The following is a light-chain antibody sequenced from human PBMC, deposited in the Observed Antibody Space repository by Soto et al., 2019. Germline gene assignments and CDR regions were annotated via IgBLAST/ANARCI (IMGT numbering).Light chain of an antibody. V-gene: IGLV1-44*01. CDR2: NNN. CDR1: SSNIESNT. Sequence: QSVLTQAPSASGTPGQTVTISCSGSSSNIESNTVNWYQQLPGTAPKLLIYNNNQRPSGVPVRFSGSKSGTSASLAISGLQSEDEADYFYAAWDDTLSGSWVFGGGTKLTVL. CDR3: AAWDDTLSGSWV. J-gene: IGLJ3*02.